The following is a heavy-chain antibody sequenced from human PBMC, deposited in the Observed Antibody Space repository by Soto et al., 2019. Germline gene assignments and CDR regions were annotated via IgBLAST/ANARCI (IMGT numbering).Heavy chain of an antibody. D-gene: IGHD3-22*01. V-gene: IGHV3-21*01. CDR3: ARDERLKGSITMIVVVSPYGMDV. Sequence: GGSLRLSCAASGFTFSSYEMNWVRQSPGKGLEWVSSISSSSSYIYYADSVKGRFTISRDNAKNSLYLQMNSLRAEDTAVYYCARDERLKGSITMIVVVSPYGMDVWGQGTTVTVSS. CDR1: GFTFSSYE. CDR2: ISSSSSYI. J-gene: IGHJ6*02.